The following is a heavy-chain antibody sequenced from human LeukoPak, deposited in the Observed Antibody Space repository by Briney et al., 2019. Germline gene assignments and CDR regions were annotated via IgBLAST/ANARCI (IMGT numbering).Heavy chain of an antibody. J-gene: IGHJ4*02. D-gene: IGHD6-13*01. CDR2: IRYDGSNK. CDR1: GFTFSSYG. CDR3: AKEQVYSSSWFIDY. V-gene: IGHV3-30*02. Sequence: GGSLRLSCAASGFTFSSYGMRWVRQAPGKGLEWVAFIRYDGSNKYYADSVKGRFTISRDNSKNTLYLQMNSLRAEDTAVYYCAKEQVYSSSWFIDYWGQGTLVTVSS.